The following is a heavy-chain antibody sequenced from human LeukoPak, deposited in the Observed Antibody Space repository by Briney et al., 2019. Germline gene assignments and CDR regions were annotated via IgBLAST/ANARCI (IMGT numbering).Heavy chain of an antibody. J-gene: IGHJ4*02. Sequence: GGSLRLSCAASGFSFSSYGVHWVRQAPGKGLEWVAFIRFDGSNKYYADSVKGRFTISRDNSKNTLYLQTNNVRAEDTALYYCARDLEAWSYGYEGFDYWGQGTLVTVSS. D-gene: IGHD3-16*01. CDR1: GFSFSSYG. CDR3: ARDLEAWSYGYEGFDY. V-gene: IGHV3-30*02. CDR2: IRFDGSNK.